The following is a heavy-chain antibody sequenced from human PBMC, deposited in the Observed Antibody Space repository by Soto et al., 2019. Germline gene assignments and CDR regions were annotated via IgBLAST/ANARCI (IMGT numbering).Heavy chain of an antibody. CDR2: IYYSGST. CDR3: AREEQRHFDY. D-gene: IGHD6-25*01. Sequence: PSETLSLTCTVSGGSISSYYWSWIRQPPGKGLEWIGYIYYSGSTNYNPSLKSRVTISVDTSKNQFPLKLSSVTAADTAVYYCAREEQRHFDYWGQATLVTVSS. V-gene: IGHV4-59*01. CDR1: GGSISSYY. J-gene: IGHJ4*02.